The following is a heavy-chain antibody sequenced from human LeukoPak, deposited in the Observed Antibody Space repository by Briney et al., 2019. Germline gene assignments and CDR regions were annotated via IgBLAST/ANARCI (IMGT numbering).Heavy chain of an antibody. CDR1: GFIFSTYA. CDR3: ARRPRDTSGYYLGAFEA. Sequence: GGSLRLSCAVSGFIFSTYAMTWVRQAPGKGLEWVSAIGASGADTYYSDSAKGRFTISRDNSKSTLYLHMSSLRAEDTAVYFCARRPRDTSGYYLGAFEAWGQGTTVTVSS. V-gene: IGHV3-23*01. D-gene: IGHD3-22*01. CDR2: IGASGADT. J-gene: IGHJ3*01.